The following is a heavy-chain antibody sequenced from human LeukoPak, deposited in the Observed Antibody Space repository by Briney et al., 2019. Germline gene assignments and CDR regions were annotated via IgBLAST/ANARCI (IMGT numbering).Heavy chain of an antibody. CDR2: INQDGNAK. J-gene: IGHJ3*02. Sequence: GGSLRLSRAASGFTFSSYWMSWVRQAPGKGLEWVANINQDGNAKYYVDSVKGRFTISRDNAKNILYLQMNSLRAEDTAVYYCARGMVDIWGQGTMVTVS. V-gene: IGHV3-7*04. CDR3: ARGMVDI. CDR1: GFTFSSYW. D-gene: IGHD2-8*01.